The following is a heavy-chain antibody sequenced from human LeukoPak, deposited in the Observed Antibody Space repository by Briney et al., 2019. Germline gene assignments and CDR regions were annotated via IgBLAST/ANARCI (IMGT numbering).Heavy chain of an antibody. Sequence: PGGSLRLSCAGSGFTFSNYTMNWVRLAPGKGLEWVSSISGSSNYIYYADSVKGRFTISRGNAKNSLYLQMNSLRVEDTAVYYCARDESGDNDAFDIWGQGTMVTVSS. J-gene: IGHJ3*02. CDR3: ARDESGDNDAFDI. CDR2: ISGSSNYI. V-gene: IGHV3-21*01. CDR1: GFTFSNYT. D-gene: IGHD2-21*01.